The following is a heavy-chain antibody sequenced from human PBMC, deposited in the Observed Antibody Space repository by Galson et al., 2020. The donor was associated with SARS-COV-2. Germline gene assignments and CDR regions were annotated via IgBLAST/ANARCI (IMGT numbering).Heavy chain of an antibody. CDR1: GGSISSYY. J-gene: IGHJ3*02. D-gene: IGHD5-12*01. CDR2: IYYSGST. CDR3: ARHHAGTAASGYSGYDFRTGGYAFDI. V-gene: IGHV4-59*08. Sequence: SETLSLTCTVSGGSISSYYWSWIRQPPGKGLEWIGYIYYSGSTNYNPSLKSRVTISVDTSKNQFSLKLSSVTAADTAVYYCARHHAGTAASGYSGYDFRTGGYAFDIWGQGTMVTVSS.